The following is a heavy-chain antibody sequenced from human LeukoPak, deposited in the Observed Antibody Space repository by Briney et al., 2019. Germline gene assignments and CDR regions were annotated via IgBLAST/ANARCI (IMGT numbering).Heavy chain of an antibody. Sequence: GGSLRLFCAASGFTFSSYAMSWVRQAPGKGLEWVSAISGSGGSTYYADSVKGRFTISRDNSKNTLYLQMNSLRAEDTAVYYCAKDRGVPAAMFGPASFDYWGQGTLVTVSS. D-gene: IGHD2-2*01. V-gene: IGHV3-23*01. CDR2: ISGSGGST. CDR1: GFTFSSYA. CDR3: AKDRGVPAAMFGPASFDY. J-gene: IGHJ4*02.